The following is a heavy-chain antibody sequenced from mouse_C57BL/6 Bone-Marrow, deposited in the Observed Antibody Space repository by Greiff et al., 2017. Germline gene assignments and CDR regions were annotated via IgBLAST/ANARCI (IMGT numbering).Heavy chain of an antibody. D-gene: IGHD1-1*01. CDR2: IYPRSGNT. V-gene: IGHV1-81*01. CDR3: ASDYCGSSRFAY. J-gene: IGHJ3*01. CDR1: GYTFTSYG. Sequence: VQLQQSGAELARPGASVKLSCKASGYTFTSYGISWVKQRTGQGLEWIGEIYPRSGNTYYNEKFKGKATLTADKSSSTAYMELRSLTSEDSAVYFCASDYCGSSRFAYWGQGTLVTVSA.